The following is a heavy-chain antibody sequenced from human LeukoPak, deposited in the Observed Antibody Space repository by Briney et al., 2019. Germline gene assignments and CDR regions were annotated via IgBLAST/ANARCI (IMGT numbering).Heavy chain of an antibody. CDR3: ARGNYGSGSYWPEYFQH. J-gene: IGHJ1*01. CDR1: GFTFSSYG. CDR2: IYSGGST. V-gene: IGHV3-66*01. D-gene: IGHD3-10*01. Sequence: GGSLRLSCAASGFTFSSYGMHWVRQAPGKGLEWVSVIYSGGSTYYADSVKGRFTISRDNSKNTLYLQMNSLRAEDTAVYYCARGNYGSGSYWPEYFQHWGQGTLVTVSS.